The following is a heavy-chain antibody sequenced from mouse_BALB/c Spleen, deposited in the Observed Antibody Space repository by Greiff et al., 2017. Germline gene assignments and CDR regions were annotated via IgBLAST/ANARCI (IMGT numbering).Heavy chain of an antibody. CDR3: ARHGSSYGQFAY. D-gene: IGHD1-1*01. CDR1: GFTFSSYT. Sequence: EVQRVESGGGLVQPGGSLKLSCAASGFTFSSYTMSWVRQTPEKRLEWVAYISNGGGSTYYPDTVKGRFTISRDNAKNTLYLQMSSLKSEDTAMYYCARHGSSYGQFAYWGQGTLVTVSA. CDR2: ISNGGGST. V-gene: IGHV5-12-2*01. J-gene: IGHJ3*01.